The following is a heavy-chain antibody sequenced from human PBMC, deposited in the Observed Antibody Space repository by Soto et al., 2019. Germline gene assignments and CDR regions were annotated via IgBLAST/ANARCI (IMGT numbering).Heavy chain of an antibody. V-gene: IGHV4-34*01. CDR2: IEHSGSA. CDR1: DGAFSDYY. J-gene: IGHJ6*03. D-gene: IGHD3-10*01. Sequence: PSETLSLTCSVYDGAFSDYYWTWIRQSPGNGLEWIGEIEHSGSAKYNPSLKGRVTISVDTSNNQFSLSLHSMTAADTAVYYCAGLRAFYYYMDVWGKGTTVTVSS. CDR3: AGLRAFYYYMDV.